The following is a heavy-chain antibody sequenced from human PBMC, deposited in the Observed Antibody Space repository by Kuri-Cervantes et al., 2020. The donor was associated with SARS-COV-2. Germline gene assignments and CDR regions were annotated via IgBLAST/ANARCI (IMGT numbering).Heavy chain of an antibody. CDR2: IKQDGSEK. CDR3: ARNIN. CDR1: GFTFSSYW. Sequence: GESLKISCAASGFTFSSYWMSWVRQAPGKGLEWVANIKQDGSEKYYVDSVKGRFTVSRDNSKNTLFLHMDSLRGEDTAVYYCARNINWGQGTMVTVSS. V-gene: IGHV3-7*01. J-gene: IGHJ3*01.